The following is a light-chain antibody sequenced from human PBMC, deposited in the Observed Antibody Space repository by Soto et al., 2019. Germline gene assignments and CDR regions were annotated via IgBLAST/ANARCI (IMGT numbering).Light chain of an antibody. V-gene: IGKV3-11*01. J-gene: IGKJ3*01. Sequence: EIVLTQSPATLSLSPGERATLSCRASQSVSSYLAWYQQKPGQAPRLLIYDASNRATGIPARFSGSGSGTDFTLTISSLEPEDCAVYYCQKRSNWPPLFGPGTKVDIK. CDR3: QKRSNWPPL. CDR2: DAS. CDR1: QSVSSY.